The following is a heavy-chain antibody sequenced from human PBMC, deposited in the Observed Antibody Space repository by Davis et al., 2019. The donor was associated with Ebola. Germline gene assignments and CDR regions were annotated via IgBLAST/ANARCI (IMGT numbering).Heavy chain of an antibody. CDR1: GGSISSSSYY. CDR3: ARQGWSGYSLRHWLDP. Sequence: SETLSLTCTVSGGSISSSSYYWGWIRQPPGKGLEWIGSIYYSGITYYHPSLKSRVTISVDTSKNQFSLKLRSVTAADTAVYYCARQGWSGYSLRHWLDPWGRGTLVTVSS. J-gene: IGHJ5*02. D-gene: IGHD3-3*01. CDR2: IYYSGIT. V-gene: IGHV4-39*01.